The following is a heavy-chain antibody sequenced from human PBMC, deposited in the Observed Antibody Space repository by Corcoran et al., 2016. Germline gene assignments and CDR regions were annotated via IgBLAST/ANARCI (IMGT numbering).Heavy chain of an antibody. CDR1: GFTFSNAW. J-gene: IGHJ4*02. D-gene: IGHD3-10*01. Sequence: EVQLVESGGGLVKPGGSLRLSCAASGFTFSNAWMSWVRQAPGKGLEWVGRIKSKTDGGTTDYASPVKGRFTISRDDSKNTLYLQMNSLKTEDTAGYYCTPGPGMSDYYFDYWGQGTLVTVSS. CDR2: IKSKTDGGTT. V-gene: IGHV3-15*01. CDR3: TPGPGMSDYYFDY.